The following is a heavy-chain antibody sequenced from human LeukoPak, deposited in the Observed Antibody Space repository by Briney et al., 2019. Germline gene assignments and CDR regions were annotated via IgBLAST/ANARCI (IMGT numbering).Heavy chain of an antibody. D-gene: IGHD6-13*01. V-gene: IGHV5-51*01. Sequence: GESLQISCQGSGYRFTSYWIGWARPMRGKGREWMGIIYPGDSDTRYSPSFQGQVTISADKSISTAYLQWSSLKASDTAMYYCARQSGSSWYVVSYFDYWGQGTLVTVSS. CDR3: ARQSGSSWYVVSYFDY. J-gene: IGHJ4*02. CDR2: IYPGDSDT. CDR1: GYRFTSYW.